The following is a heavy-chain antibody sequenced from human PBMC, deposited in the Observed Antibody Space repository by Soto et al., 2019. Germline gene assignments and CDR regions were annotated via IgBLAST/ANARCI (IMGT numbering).Heavy chain of an antibody. CDR2: ISGSGGST. CDR3: AKDHHAGRYYDILTGYYANFDY. Sequence: PGGSLRLSCAASGFTFSSYAMSWVRQAPGKGLEWVSAISGSGGSTYYADSVKGRFTISRDNSKNTLYLQMNSLRAEDTAVYYCAKDHHAGRYYDILTGYYANFDYWGQGTLVTVSS. J-gene: IGHJ4*02. V-gene: IGHV3-23*01. CDR1: GFTFSSYA. D-gene: IGHD3-9*01.